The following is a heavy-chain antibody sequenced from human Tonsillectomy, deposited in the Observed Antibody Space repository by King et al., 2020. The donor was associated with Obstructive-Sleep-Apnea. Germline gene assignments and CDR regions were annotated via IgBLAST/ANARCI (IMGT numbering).Heavy chain of an antibody. Sequence: VQLVESGGVAVQPGGSLRISCAASGFTFDDHSMHWGRQAPGKGLEWVSLITWDDGATYYADSVRGRFTISRDNKKNSLYLQMDSLRTEDTAFYYCVKEGVGTTKGGLDYWGQGTLVTVSS. CDR2: ITWDDGAT. D-gene: IGHD1-26*01. CDR1: GFTFDDHS. CDR3: VKEGVGTTKGGLDY. J-gene: IGHJ4*02. V-gene: IGHV3-43*01.